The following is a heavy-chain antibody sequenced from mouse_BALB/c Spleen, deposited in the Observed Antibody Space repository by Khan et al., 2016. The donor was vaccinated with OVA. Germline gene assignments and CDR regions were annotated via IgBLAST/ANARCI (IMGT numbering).Heavy chain of an antibody. J-gene: IGHJ3*01. D-gene: IGHD2-4*01. CDR3: ARSDYDY. CDR2: ILPGSGST. V-gene: IGHV1-9*01. Sequence: QVQLQQSGTELMKPGASVKISCKASGYKFSNYWIEWVKQRPGHGLEWIGEILPGSGSTKYNDKFKGKATFTADTSSNTAYMQLSSLTSEFSAAYYCARSDYDYCDQGTLVTVSA. CDR1: GYKFSNYW.